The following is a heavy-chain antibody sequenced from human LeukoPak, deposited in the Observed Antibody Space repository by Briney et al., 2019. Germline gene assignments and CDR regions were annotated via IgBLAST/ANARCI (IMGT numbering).Heavy chain of an antibody. CDR1: GGSISSYY. CDR3: ARGPTLSGRGTYYGMDV. D-gene: IGHD1-26*01. Sequence: SETLSLTCTVSGGSISSYYWSWIRQPPGKGLEWIGYIYYSGSTNYNPSLKSRVTMSVDTSKNQFSLKLSSVTAADTAVYYCARGPTLSGRGTYYGMDVWGQGTTVTVSS. J-gene: IGHJ6*02. CDR2: IYYSGST. V-gene: IGHV4-59*01.